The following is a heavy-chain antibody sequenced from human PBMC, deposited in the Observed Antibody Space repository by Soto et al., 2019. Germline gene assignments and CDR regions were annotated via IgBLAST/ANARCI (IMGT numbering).Heavy chain of an antibody. J-gene: IGHJ6*02. Sequence: GGSLRLSCAASGVTFSSYTMNWVRQAPGRGLEWVSSIGTSSSYIYYADSVKGRFTISRDNAKNSLFLQMNSLRADDTAVYYCARDSVRDYLYYYYGMDVWGQGTTVTVSS. D-gene: IGHD4-17*01. CDR1: GVTFSSYT. V-gene: IGHV3-21*01. CDR2: IGTSSSYI. CDR3: ARDSVRDYLYYYYGMDV.